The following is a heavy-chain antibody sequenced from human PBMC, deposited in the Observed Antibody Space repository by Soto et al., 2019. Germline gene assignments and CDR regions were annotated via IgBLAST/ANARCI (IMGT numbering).Heavy chain of an antibody. Sequence: GESLKISCKTSGYHFTVYWIGWVRQMPGKGLEWMGIIYPGDSNTRYSPSFQGQVTISADKSINTAYLQWSSLKASDTATYYCARHRIGYSASALFAYWGQGTLVTVSS. V-gene: IGHV5-51*01. CDR2: IYPGDSNT. CDR1: GYHFTVYW. J-gene: IGHJ4*02. CDR3: ARHRIGYSASALFAY. D-gene: IGHD5-12*01.